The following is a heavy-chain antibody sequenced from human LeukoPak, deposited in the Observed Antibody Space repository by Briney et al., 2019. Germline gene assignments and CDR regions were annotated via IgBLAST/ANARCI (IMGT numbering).Heavy chain of an antibody. V-gene: IGHV4-61*02. J-gene: IGHJ4*02. CDR3: ARAVGGNQLLYWYYFDY. CDR1: GGSISSGSYY. D-gene: IGHD2-2*02. CDR2: IYTSGST. Sequence: PSETLSLTCTVSGGSISSGSYYWSWIRQPAGKGLEWIGRIYTSGSTNYNPSLKSRVTISVDTSKNQFSLKLSSVTAADTAVYYCARAVGGNQLLYWYYFDYWGQGTLVTVSS.